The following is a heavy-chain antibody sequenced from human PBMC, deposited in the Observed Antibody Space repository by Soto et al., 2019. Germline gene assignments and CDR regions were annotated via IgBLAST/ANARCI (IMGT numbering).Heavy chain of an antibody. V-gene: IGHV3-15*01. CDR3: TTDGATIFFDP. J-gene: IGHJ5*02. CDR1: GFTFKNAR. D-gene: IGHD3-10*02. CDR2: IKTKADAGTT. Sequence: GGSLRLSCAASGFTFKNARMSWVRQAPGKGLEWVGRIKTKADAGTTDYAAPVKGRFTISRDDSKNTLYLQMNSLKNEDTALYFCTTDGATIFFDPRGQGPLVTVSS.